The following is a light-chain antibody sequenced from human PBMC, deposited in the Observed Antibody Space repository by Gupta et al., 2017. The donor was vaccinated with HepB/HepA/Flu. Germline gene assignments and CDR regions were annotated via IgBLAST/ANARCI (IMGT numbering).Light chain of an antibody. V-gene: IGLV1-40*01. J-gene: IGLJ2*01. CDR3: QYYDSSLSGSV. CDR1: SSNIGAGYD. CDR2: GNS. Sequence: QSVLTQPPSVSGAPGQRVTISCTGSSSNIGAGYDVHWYQQLPGTAPKLLIYGNSNRPSGVPDRFSGSKSGTSASLAIXGXQAEDEXDYYCQYYDSSLSGSVFGGGTKLTVL.